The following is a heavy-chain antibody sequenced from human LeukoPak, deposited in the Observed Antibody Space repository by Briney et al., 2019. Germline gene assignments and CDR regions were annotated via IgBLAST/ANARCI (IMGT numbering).Heavy chain of an antibody. D-gene: IGHD3-3*01. CDR2: INPSGGST. J-gene: IGHJ6*03. Sequence: ASVKVSCKASGYTFTSYYMHWVRQAPGQGLEWMGIINPSGGSTSYAQKFQGRVTMTRDMSTSTVYMELSSLRSEDTAVYYCARGAYYDFWSGFGQYYYYYMDVWGKGTTVTVSS. CDR3: ARGAYYDFWSGFGQYYYYYMDV. V-gene: IGHV1-46*01. CDR1: GYTFTSYY.